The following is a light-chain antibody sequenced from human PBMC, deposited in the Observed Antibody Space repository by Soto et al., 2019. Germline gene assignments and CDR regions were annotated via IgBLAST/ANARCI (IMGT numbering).Light chain of an antibody. Sequence: DIVMTQSPDSLAVSLGERATINCKSSQSVLYSSNNKNYLAWYQQKPGQPPKLLIYWASTRESGVPDRLSGSGSGTDFTLTISSLQAEDVAVYYCQQSYSTPYTFGQGTKLEIK. J-gene: IGKJ2*01. CDR2: WAS. CDR1: QSVLYSSNNKNY. CDR3: QQSYSTPYT. V-gene: IGKV4-1*01.